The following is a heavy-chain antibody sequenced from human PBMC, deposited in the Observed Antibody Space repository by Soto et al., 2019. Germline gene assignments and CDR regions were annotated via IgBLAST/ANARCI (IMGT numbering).Heavy chain of an antibody. Sequence: HPGGSLRLSCRTSGFTFSESAMNWVRQASGKGLEWVGHIRSQPNGHATEYAASVKGRFTISRDDSRNTAYLQMDSLKTDDTAVYFCSADHPHTAIGWPVWGQGTTVTVSS. CDR3: SADHPHTAIGWPV. V-gene: IGHV3-73*01. J-gene: IGHJ6*02. CDR2: IRSQPNGHAT. CDR1: GFTFSESA.